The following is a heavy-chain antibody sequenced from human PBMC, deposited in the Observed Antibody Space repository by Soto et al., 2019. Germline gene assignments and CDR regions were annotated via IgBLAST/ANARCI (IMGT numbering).Heavy chain of an antibody. CDR3: TAVDSSPTY. J-gene: IGHJ4*02. CDR1: GFTFSNAW. Sequence: EVQLVESGGGLVKPGGSLRLSCAASGFTFSNAWMSWVRQAPGKGLEWVGRIKSKTVGGTTDYAAPVKGRFTISRDDSKNTLYLQMNSLKIEDTAVYYCTAVDSSPTYWGQGTLVTVSS. V-gene: IGHV3-15*01. CDR2: IKSKTVGGTT. D-gene: IGHD5-18*01.